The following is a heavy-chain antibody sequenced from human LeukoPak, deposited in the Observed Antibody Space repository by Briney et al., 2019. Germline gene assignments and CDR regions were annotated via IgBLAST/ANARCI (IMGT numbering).Heavy chain of an antibody. D-gene: IGHD3-22*01. V-gene: IGHV7-4-1*02. CDR2: INTNTGNP. CDR3: ARADYYDSSGYYPHYYYYYYYMDV. J-gene: IGHJ6*03. Sequence: ASVKVSCKASGYTFTSYAMNWVRQAPGQGLEWMGWINTNTGNPTYAQGFTGRFVFSLDTSVSTAYLQISSLKAEDTAVYYCARADYYDSSGYYPHYYYYYYYMDVWGKGTTVTVSS. CDR1: GYTFTSYA.